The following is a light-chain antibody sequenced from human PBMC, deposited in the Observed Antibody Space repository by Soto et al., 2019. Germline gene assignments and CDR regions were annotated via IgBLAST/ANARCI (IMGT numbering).Light chain of an antibody. CDR3: LQDYNYPRT. CDR1: QTIAMY. V-gene: IGKV1-6*01. Sequence: IQMTQSPSSLSASVGDRVTITCRASQTIAMYVNWFQQKPGKAPKPLIYTTSSLQSGVPSRFSGSGSGTDFTLTISSLQPEDFATYYCLQDYNYPRTFGQGTKVEIK. CDR2: TTS. J-gene: IGKJ1*01.